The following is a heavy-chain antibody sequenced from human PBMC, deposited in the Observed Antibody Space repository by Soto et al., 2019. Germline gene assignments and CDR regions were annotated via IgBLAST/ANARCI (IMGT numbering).Heavy chain of an antibody. V-gene: IGHV4-59*01. CDR3: ARAYGGFDNGLDV. CDR1: GDSIRSYY. D-gene: IGHD5-12*01. CDR2: IYYSGST. Sequence: SETLSLTCTVSGDSIRSYYWTWIRQPPGKGLELIGYIYYSGSTRYNPSLKSRVTISVDMSKNQFSLKLSSVIAADTAVYYCARAYGGFDNGLDVWGQGTAVTVSS. J-gene: IGHJ6*02.